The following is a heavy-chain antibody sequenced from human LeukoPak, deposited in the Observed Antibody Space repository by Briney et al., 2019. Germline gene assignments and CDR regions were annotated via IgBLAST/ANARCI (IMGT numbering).Heavy chain of an antibody. V-gene: IGHV4-59*01. J-gene: IGHJ4*02. CDR2: IYYSGST. CDR1: GGSISSYY. CDR3: AGKYHYGSGSYAR. D-gene: IGHD3-10*01. Sequence: SETLSLTCTVSGGSISSYYWSWIRQPPGKGLEWIGYIYYSGSTNYNPSLKSRVTISVDTSKNQFSLKLSSVTAADTAVYYCAGKYHYGSGSYARWGQGTLVTVSS.